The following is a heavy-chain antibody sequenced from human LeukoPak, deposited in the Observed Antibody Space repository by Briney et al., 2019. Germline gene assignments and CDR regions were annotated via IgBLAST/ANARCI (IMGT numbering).Heavy chain of an antibody. V-gene: IGHV4-30-4*01. Sequence: SETLSLTCTVSGGSISSGDYYWSWIRQPPGKGLGWIGYIYYSGSTYYNPCLKRRVTISVDTSKHQFSLKLSSVTAADTAVYYCARRRGYGSGSYYHWFDPWGQRTLVTVSS. CDR1: GGSISSGDYY. J-gene: IGHJ5*02. CDR3: ARRRGYGSGSYYHWFDP. D-gene: IGHD3-10*01. CDR2: IYYSGST.